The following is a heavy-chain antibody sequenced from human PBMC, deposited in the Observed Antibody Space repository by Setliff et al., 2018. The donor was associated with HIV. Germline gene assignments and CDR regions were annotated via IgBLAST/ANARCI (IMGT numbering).Heavy chain of an antibody. Sequence: PSETLSLTCSVSGGSVSSVNYYWSWIRQPPGKGLEWIGYIHYTGSTTYNPSLKSRVTLSLDTSRNLFSLRLASVTAADTAVYYCVRDDYGYNGKGFDYWGPGTLVTVSS. CDR1: GGSVSSVNYY. CDR3: VRDDYGYNGKGFDY. D-gene: IGHD4-17*01. V-gene: IGHV4-61*03. CDR2: IHYTGST. J-gene: IGHJ4*02.